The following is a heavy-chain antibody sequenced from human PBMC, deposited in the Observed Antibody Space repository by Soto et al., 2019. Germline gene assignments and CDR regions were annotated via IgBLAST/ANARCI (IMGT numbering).Heavy chain of an antibody. V-gene: IGHV3-30*18. CDR1: GFTFSSYG. J-gene: IGHJ4*02. Sequence: QVQLVESGGGVVQPGRSLRLSCAASGFTFSSYGMHWVRQAPGKGLEWVAVISYDGSNKYYADSVKGRFTISRDNSKNTLYLQMNSLRAEDTAVYYCAKDRPGQLAPAAPCYFWGQGTLVTVSS. D-gene: IGHD2-2*01. CDR2: ISYDGSNK. CDR3: AKDRPGQLAPAAPCYF.